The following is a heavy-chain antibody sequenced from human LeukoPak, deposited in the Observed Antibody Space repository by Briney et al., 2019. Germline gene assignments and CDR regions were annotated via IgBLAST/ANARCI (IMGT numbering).Heavy chain of an antibody. CDR3: ARDPTHYYDSSAYYGDY. V-gene: IGHV7-4-1*02. Sequence: ASVKVSCKASGYTFTNYAMNWVRQAPGQGLEWMGWINTNTGNPTYAQGFTGRFVFSLDTSVSTAYLQISSLKAEDTAVYYCARDPTHYYDSSAYYGDYWGQGTLVTVSS. D-gene: IGHD3-22*01. CDR1: GYTFTNYA. CDR2: INTNTGNP. J-gene: IGHJ4*02.